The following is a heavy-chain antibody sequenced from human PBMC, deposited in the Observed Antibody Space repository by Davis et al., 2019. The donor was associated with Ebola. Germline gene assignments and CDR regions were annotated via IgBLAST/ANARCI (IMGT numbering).Heavy chain of an antibody. D-gene: IGHD3-10*01. CDR1: GGSFSGYY. CDR2: INHSGST. V-gene: IGHV4-34*01. Sequence: PSETLSLTCAVYGGSFSGYYWSWIRQPPGKGLEWIGEINHSGSTNYNPSLKSRVTISLDTSKNQFSLKLSSVTAADTAVYYCARQRLRITMVRGVIDDYWGQGTLVTVSS. CDR3: ARQRLRITMVRGVIDDY. J-gene: IGHJ4*02.